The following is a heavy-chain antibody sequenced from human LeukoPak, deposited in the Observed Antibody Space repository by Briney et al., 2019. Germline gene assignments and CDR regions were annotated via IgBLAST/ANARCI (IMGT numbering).Heavy chain of an antibody. CDR1: GFTFSSYW. V-gene: IGHV3-74*01. Sequence: GGSLRLSCAASGFTFSSYWMHWVRQAPGKGLVWVSRINSDGSSTSYADSVKGRFTISRDNAKNTLYPQMNSLRAEDTAVYYCVTRMSSSSLLDYWGQGTLVTVPS. J-gene: IGHJ4*02. D-gene: IGHD6-6*01. CDR2: INSDGSST. CDR3: VTRMSSSSLLDY.